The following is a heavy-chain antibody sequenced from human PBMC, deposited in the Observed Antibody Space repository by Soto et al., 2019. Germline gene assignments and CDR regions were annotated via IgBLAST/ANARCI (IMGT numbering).Heavy chain of an antibody. J-gene: IGHJ4*02. CDR3: ASVVVVVAAPYFDY. CDR2: IYSGGST. V-gene: IGHV3-66*01. CDR1: GFTVSSNY. Sequence: EVRLVESGGGLVQPGGSLRLSCAASGFTVSSNYMSWVRQAPGKGLEWVSVIYSGGSTYYADSVKGRFTISRDNSKNTLYLQMNSLRAEDTAVYYCASVVVVVAAPYFDYWGQGTLVTVSS. D-gene: IGHD2-15*01.